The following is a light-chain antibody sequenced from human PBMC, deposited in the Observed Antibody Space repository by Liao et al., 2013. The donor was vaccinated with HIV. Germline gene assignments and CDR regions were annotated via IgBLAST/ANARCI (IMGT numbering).Light chain of an antibody. CDR3: QVWDSSSDPVV. J-gene: IGLJ2*01. V-gene: IGLV3-21*04. Sequence: SYELTQPPSVSVAPGKTARITCGGEDIGSKSVHWYHQKPGQAPVLVIYFDSDRPSGIPERFSGSKSGNTATLIISRVEAGDEADYYCQVWDSSSDPVVFGGGTKLTVL. CDR1: DIGSKS. CDR2: FDS.